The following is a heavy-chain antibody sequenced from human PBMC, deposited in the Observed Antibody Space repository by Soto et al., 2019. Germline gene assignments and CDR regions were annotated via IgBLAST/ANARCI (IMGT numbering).Heavy chain of an antibody. J-gene: IGHJ5*02. CDR3: AKGDNLGPKTGYAFDP. D-gene: IGHD5-12*01. CDR1: GDSVSSNTAS. CDR2: TYFRSKWYN. Sequence: SQTLSLTCAISGDSVSSNTASWNWIRQSPSRGLEWLGRTYFRSKWYNDYSVSVKRRIIINPDTSSNQFSLQLNSVSPEDTAVYFCAKGDNLGPKTGYAFDPWGQGIMVTVSS. V-gene: IGHV6-1*01.